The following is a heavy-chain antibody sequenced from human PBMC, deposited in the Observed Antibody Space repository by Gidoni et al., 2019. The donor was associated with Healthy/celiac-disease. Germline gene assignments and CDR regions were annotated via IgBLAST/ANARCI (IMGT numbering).Heavy chain of an antibody. Sequence: QVQLQESGPGLVKPSQTLSLTCTVSGGYISRGAYYWRWIRQPPGKGLEWIGYIYYSGSTYYNPSLKSRVTISVDTSKNQFSRKLSSVTAADTAVYYCARDVVGATSLVYYYYSMDVWGQGTTVTVSS. CDR2: IYYSGST. V-gene: IGHV4-30-4*01. CDR3: ARDVVGATSLVYYYYSMDV. CDR1: GGYISRGAYY. J-gene: IGHJ6*02. D-gene: IGHD1-26*01.